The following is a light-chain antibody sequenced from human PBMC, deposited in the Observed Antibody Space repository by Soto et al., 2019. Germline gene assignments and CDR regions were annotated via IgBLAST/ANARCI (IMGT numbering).Light chain of an antibody. V-gene: IGKV3-11*01. J-gene: IGKJ5*01. Sequence: EIVLTQSPATLSLSPGERATLSCRASQSVSSYLAWYHQKPGQAPRLLIYDASNRATVIPARFSGSGSGTDFTLTISRLEPEDFAVYYCQQRSKWPPEITFGQGTRLEIK. CDR1: QSVSSY. CDR3: QQRSKWPPEIT. CDR2: DAS.